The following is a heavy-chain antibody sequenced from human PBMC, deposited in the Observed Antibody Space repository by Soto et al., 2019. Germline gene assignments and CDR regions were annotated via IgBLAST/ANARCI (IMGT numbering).Heavy chain of an antibody. CDR2: ISYDGSNK. J-gene: IGHJ4*02. CDR1: GFTFSSFG. Sequence: PGGSLRLSCAASGFTFSSFGMHWVRQAPGKGLEWVAVISYDGSNKYYADSVKGRFTISRDNSKNTLYLQMNSLRAEDTAVYYCAKHIRDSSGYYWGCDYWGQGTLVTVSS. D-gene: IGHD3-22*01. CDR3: AKHIRDSSGYYWGCDY. V-gene: IGHV3-30*18.